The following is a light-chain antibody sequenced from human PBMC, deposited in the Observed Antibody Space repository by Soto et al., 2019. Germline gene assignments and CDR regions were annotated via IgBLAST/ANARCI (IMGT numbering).Light chain of an antibody. CDR3: QQYNNWPPVRT. CDR2: GGS. CDR1: QSVSRN. J-gene: IGKJ1*01. V-gene: IGKV3-15*01. Sequence: EIVMTQSPDTLSVSPGEGGTLSCRASQSVSRNVAWYQQKPGQAPRLLIYGGSTRVTGIPARFSGSGSGTEFTLTISSLKSEDFAVYYCQQYNNWPPVRTFGQGTKVEIK.